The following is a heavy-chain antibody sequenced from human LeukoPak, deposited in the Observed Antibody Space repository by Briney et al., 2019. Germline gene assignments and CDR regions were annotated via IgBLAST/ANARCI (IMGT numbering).Heavy chain of an antibody. CDR3: ARALTYYDSSGYYPVWYFDY. Sequence: SETLSLTCTVSGASISSYYWSWIRQPPGKGLEWIGYIYYSGSTNYNPSLKSRVTFSVDTSKNQFSLKLISVTAADTAVYYCARALTYYDSSGYYPVWYFDYWGQGTLVTVSS. D-gene: IGHD3-22*01. V-gene: IGHV4-59*01. J-gene: IGHJ4*02. CDR1: GASISSYY. CDR2: IYYSGST.